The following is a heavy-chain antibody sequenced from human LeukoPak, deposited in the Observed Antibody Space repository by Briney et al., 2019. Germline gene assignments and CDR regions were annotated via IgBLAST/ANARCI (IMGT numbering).Heavy chain of an antibody. J-gene: IGHJ3*02. CDR3: ARDRIAAAVPDAFDI. CDR2: IIPIFGTA. V-gene: IGHV1-69*13. CDR1: GGTFSSYA. Sequence: SVEVSCKASGGTFSSYAISWVRQAPGQGLEWMGGIIPIFGTANYAQKFQGRVTITADESTSTAYMELSSLRSEDTAVYYCARDRIAAAVPDAFDIWGQGTMVTVSS. D-gene: IGHD6-13*01.